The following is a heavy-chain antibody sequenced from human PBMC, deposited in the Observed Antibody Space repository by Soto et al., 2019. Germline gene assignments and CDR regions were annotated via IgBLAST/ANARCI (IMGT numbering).Heavy chain of an antibody. CDR2: IYATGTT. CDR3: VRDGTKTLRDWFDP. D-gene: IGHD1-1*01. CDR1: GASISGFY. V-gene: IGHV4-4*07. J-gene: IGHJ5*02. Sequence: PSETLSLTCTVSGASISGFYWSWIRKSAGKGLERIGRIYATGTTDYNPSLKSRVMMSVDTSKKQFSLKLRSVTAADTAVYYCVRDGTKTLRDWFDPWGQGISVTVS.